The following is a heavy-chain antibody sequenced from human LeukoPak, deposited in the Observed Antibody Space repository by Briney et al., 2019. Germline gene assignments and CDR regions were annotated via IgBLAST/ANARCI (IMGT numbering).Heavy chain of an antibody. CDR3: AADPHRTYYYDSSGYYPPRTAGFDP. V-gene: IGHV1-58*02. CDR2: IVVGSGNT. CDR1: GFTFTNSA. J-gene: IGHJ5*02. Sequence: TSVKASCKASGFTFTNSAMQWVRQARGQRLEWIGWIVVGSGNTSYAQKFQERVTITRDMSTSTAYMELSSLRSEDTAVYYCAADPHRTYYYDSSGYYPPRTAGFDPWGQGTLVTVSS. D-gene: IGHD3-22*01.